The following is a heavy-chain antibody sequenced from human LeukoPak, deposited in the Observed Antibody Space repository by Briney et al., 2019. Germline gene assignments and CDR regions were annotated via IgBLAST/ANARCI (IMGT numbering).Heavy chain of an antibody. V-gene: IGHV1-2*02. CDR3: ARVRNWNEGWFDP. D-gene: IGHD1-1*01. CDR1: GYTFTGDY. Sequence: ASVKVSCKASGYTFTGDYMHWVRQAPGQGLEWMGWINPNSGGTNYAQKFQGRVTMTRDTSISTAYMELSRLRSDDTAVYYCARVRNWNEGWFDPWGQGTLVTVSS. J-gene: IGHJ5*02. CDR2: INPNSGGT.